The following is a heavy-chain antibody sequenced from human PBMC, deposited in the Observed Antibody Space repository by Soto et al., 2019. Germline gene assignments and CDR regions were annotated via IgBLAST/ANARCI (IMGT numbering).Heavy chain of an antibody. D-gene: IGHD1-26*01. CDR1: GGSIISTNW. J-gene: IGHJ3*02. V-gene: IGHV4-4*02. Sequence: SETLSLTCAVSGGSIISTNWWSWVRQPPEKGLEWIGEIYHSGSSNYNPSLKSRVTISVDKSKNQFSLELSSVTAADTAIYYCARTTYSGSYLYAFDIWGQGTMVTV. CDR2: IYHSGSS. CDR3: ARTTYSGSYLYAFDI.